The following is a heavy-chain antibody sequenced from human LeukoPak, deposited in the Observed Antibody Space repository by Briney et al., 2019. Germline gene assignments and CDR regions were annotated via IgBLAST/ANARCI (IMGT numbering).Heavy chain of an antibody. CDR2: IREDGTEK. CDR3: ARHVGISF. Sequence: PGGSLRLSCITSGFNFGDDAVSWLRQAPGKGLEWVANIREDGTEKNYVDSVKGRFTISRDNAKNSLFLQMSNLRDDDTAIYYCARHVGISFWGQGTLVTVSS. J-gene: IGHJ4*02. CDR1: GFNFGDDA. D-gene: IGHD7-27*01. V-gene: IGHV3-7*01.